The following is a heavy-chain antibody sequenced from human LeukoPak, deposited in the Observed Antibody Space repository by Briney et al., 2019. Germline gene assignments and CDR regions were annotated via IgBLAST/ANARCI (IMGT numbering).Heavy chain of an antibody. J-gene: IGHJ3*02. CDR2: INPNSGGT. Sequence: ASVKVSCKASGYTFTDFHMHWVRQAPGHRPEWMGWINPNSGGTNYAQKFQGRVTMTRDMSITTAYMEVSRLRFDDTAVYYCARDQVAGSWSSDVFDIWGQGTMVTVSS. D-gene: IGHD6-13*01. CDR1: GYTFTDFH. CDR3: ARDQVAGSWSSDVFDI. V-gene: IGHV1-2*02.